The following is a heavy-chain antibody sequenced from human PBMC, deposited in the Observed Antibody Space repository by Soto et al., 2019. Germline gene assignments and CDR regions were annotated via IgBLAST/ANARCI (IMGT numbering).Heavy chain of an antibody. CDR1: GFTFSSYG. J-gene: IGHJ5*02. Sequence: HPGGSLRLSCAASGFTFSSYGMHWVRQAPGKGLEWVADIKQDGSKKYYADSVKGRFTISRDNAKNSLYLQMNSLRAEDTAVYYCATDFAWGQGTLVTVSS. CDR3: ATDFA. D-gene: IGHD2-21*01. V-gene: IGHV3-33*03. CDR2: IKQDGSKK.